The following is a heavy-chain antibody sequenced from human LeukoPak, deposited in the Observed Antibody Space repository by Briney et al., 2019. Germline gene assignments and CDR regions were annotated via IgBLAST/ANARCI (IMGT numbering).Heavy chain of an antibody. J-gene: IGHJ5*02. CDR1: GGSISSTSYY. D-gene: IGHD6-19*01. CDR3: ARQISSGTQPCDWFDP. V-gene: IGHV4-39*01. CDR2: IYYSGTT. Sequence: SETLSLTCTVSGGSISSTSYYWGWIRQPPGRGLEWIANIYYSGTTYYNPSLKSRVTISVDTSKNQFSLKLSSVSAADTAVYYCARQISSGTQPCDWFDPWGQGTLVTVSS.